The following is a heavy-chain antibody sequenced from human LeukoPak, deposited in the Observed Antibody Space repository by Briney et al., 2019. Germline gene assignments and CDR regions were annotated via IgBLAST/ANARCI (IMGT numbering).Heavy chain of an antibody. D-gene: IGHD2-2*01. CDR2: IYYSGST. J-gene: IGHJ4*02. V-gene: IGHV4-39*07. CDR3: ARDPVTTGYCSSTSCYFDDY. CDR1: GGSISSSSYY. Sequence: SETLSLTCTVSGGSISSSSYYWGWIRQSPGKGLEWIGSIYYSGSTYYNPSLKSRVTISVDTSKNQFSLKLSSVTAADTAVYYCARDPVTTGYCSSTSCYFDDYWGQGTLVTVSS.